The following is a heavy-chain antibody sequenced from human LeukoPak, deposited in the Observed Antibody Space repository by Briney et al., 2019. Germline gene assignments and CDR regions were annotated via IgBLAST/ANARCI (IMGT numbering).Heavy chain of an antibody. Sequence: PSETLSLTCTVSGGSISSYYWSWIRQPAGKGLEWIGRIYTSGSTNYNPSLKSRVTMSVDTSKNQFSLKLSSVTAADTAVYYCARAGSPRHYYYYMDVWGKGTTVTVSS. CDR1: GGSISSYY. D-gene: IGHD6-13*01. J-gene: IGHJ6*03. CDR2: IYTSGST. CDR3: ARAGSPRHYYYYMDV. V-gene: IGHV4-4*07.